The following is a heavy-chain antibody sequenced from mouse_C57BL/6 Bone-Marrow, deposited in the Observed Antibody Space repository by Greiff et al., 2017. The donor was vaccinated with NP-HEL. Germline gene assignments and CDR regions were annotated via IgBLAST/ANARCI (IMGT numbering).Heavy chain of an antibody. D-gene: IGHD2-4*01. V-gene: IGHV1-9*01. Sequence: LQESGAELMKPGASVKLSCKATGYTFTGYWIEWVKQRPGHGLEWIGEILPGSGSTNYNEKFKGKATFTADTSSSTAYMQLSSLTSEDSAVYYCARTVYYDYDGWYFDVWGTGTTVTVSS. CDR3: ARTVYYDYDGWYFDV. CDR1: GYTFTGYW. J-gene: IGHJ1*03. CDR2: ILPGSGST.